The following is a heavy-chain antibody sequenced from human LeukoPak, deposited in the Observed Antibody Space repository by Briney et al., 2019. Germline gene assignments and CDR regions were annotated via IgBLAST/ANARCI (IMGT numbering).Heavy chain of an antibody. J-gene: IGHJ4*02. CDR3: IRGTVGAPGNDY. V-gene: IGHV3-74*01. CDR1: GFTFSDSY. CDR2: IDTDGSFT. D-gene: IGHD1-26*01. Sequence: PGGSLRLSCAASGFTFSDSYMTWIRQAPGKGLVWVSRIDTDGSFTSYADSVRGRFTISRDNAKNTLYLQMSSLRAEDTAVYYCIRGTVGAPGNDYWGQGTLVTVSS.